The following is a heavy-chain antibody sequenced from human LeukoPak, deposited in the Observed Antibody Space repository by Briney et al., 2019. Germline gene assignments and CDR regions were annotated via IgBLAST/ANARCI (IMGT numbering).Heavy chain of an antibody. CDR2: INHSGST. V-gene: IGHV4-34*01. Sequence: SGTLSLTCAVYGGSFSGYYWSWIRQPPGKGLEWIGEINHSGSTNYNPSLKSRVTISVDTSKNQFSLKLSSVTAADTAVYYCARGDGKDSSSSARYFDYWGQGTLVTVSS. D-gene: IGHD6-13*01. J-gene: IGHJ4*02. CDR3: ARGDGKDSSSSARYFDY. CDR1: GGSFSGYY.